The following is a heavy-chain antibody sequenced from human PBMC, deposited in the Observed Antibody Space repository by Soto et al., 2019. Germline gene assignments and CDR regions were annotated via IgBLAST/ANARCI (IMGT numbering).Heavy chain of an antibody. V-gene: IGHV4-31*03. CDR2: IYYSGST. CDR3: AMVRGTRSAFDI. Sequence: TSETLSLTCTVSGGSISSGGYYWSWIRQHPGKGLEWIGYIYYSGSTNYNLSFKSRVTISVDTSKNQFSLNLSSVTAADTAVYYCAMVRGTRSAFDIWGQGTMVTVSS. J-gene: IGHJ3*02. CDR1: GGSISSGGYY. D-gene: IGHD3-10*01.